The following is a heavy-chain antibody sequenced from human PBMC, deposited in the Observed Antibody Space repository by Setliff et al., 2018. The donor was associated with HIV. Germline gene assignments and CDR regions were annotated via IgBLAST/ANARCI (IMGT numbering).Heavy chain of an antibody. CDR2: IYYSGST. V-gene: IGHV4-39*07. D-gene: IGHD3-3*01. J-gene: IGHJ4*02. Sequence: SETLSLTCTVSGGSISSSSYYWGWIRQPPGKGLEWIGSIYYSGSTYYNPSLKSRVTISVDTSKNQFSLKLSSVTAADTAVYYCARGGATYYNFWSGYYFFDYWGQGALVTVSS. CDR1: GGSISSSSYY. CDR3: ARGGATYYNFWSGYYFFDY.